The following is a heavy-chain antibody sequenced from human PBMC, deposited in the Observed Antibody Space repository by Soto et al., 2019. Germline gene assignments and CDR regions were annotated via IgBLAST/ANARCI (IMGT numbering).Heavy chain of an antibody. CDR1: GGTFSSYT. CDR2: IIPILGIA. D-gene: IGHD2-2*01. J-gene: IGHJ5*02. V-gene: IGHV1-69*08. CDR3: ARDCSSTSCYAYP. Sequence: QVQLVQSGAEVKKPGSSVKVSCKASGGTFSSYTISWVRQAPGQGLEWMGRIIPILGIANYAQKFQGRVPISADKSTSTAYMELSSLRSEDTAVYYCARDCSSTSCYAYPWGQGTLVTVSS.